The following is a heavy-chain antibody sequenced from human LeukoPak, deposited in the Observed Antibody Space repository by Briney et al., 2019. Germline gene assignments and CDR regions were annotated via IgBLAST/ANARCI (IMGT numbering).Heavy chain of an antibody. J-gene: IGHJ4*02. V-gene: IGHV1-46*01. Sequence: ASVKVSCKASGYTFTSYYMHWVRQAPGQGLEWIGIINPSGGSTSYAQKFQGRVTMTRDTSTSTVYMELSSLRAEDTAVYYCARDFDDVNSNYYYIPEYWGQGVLVTVSS. CDR3: ARDFDDVNSNYYYIPEY. D-gene: IGHD3-22*01. CDR1: GYTFTSYY. CDR2: INPSGGST.